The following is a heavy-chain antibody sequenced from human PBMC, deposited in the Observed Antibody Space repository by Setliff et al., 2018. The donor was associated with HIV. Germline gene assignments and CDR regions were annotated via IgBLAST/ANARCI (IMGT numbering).Heavy chain of an antibody. Sequence: GGSLRLSCAASGFTFSDKNMNWVRQAPGKGLEWVASISSSGSYIHYTDSVKGRFTISRDNAKNSQYLLMSDLRAEDTAVYYCAAVFTGEPGRSLDYWGQGTPVTVS. J-gene: IGHJ4*02. V-gene: IGHV3-21*01. D-gene: IGHD1-26*01. CDR1: GFTFSDKN. CDR3: AAVFTGEPGRSLDY. CDR2: ISSSGSYI.